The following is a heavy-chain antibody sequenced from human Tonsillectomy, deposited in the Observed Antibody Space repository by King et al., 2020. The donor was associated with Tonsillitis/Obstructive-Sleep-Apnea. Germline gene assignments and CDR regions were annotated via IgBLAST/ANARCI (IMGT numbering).Heavy chain of an antibody. CDR3: ARGPMTTVTTFYYYYYMDV. CDR1: GGSFSGYY. V-gene: IGHV4-34*01. D-gene: IGHD4-11*01. CDR2: INHSGST. J-gene: IGHJ6*03. Sequence: VQLQQWGAGLLKPSETLSLTCAVYGGSFSGYYWSWIRQPPGKGLEWIGEINHSGSTNYHPSLKSRVTISVDTSKNQFSLKLSSVTAADTAVYYCARGPMTTVTTFYYYYYMDVWGKGTTVTVSS.